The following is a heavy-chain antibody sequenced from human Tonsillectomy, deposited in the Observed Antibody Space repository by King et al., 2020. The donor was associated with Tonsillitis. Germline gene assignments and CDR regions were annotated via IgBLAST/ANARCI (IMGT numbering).Heavy chain of an antibody. V-gene: IGHV2-70*01. J-gene: IGHJ4*02. CDR1: GFSLSTSGVC. D-gene: IGHD3-22*01. CDR3: ARIPRSTYYDSSGSFDY. Sequence: TLKESGPALVKPTQTLTLTFTFSGFSLSTSGVCVSWIRQPPGKALEGLALIDWDDYKYYSTSLKTRPTISKDTSKNQVVLTMTNMDPVDTATYYCARIPRSTYYDSSGSFDYWGQGTLVTVSS. CDR2: IDWDDYK.